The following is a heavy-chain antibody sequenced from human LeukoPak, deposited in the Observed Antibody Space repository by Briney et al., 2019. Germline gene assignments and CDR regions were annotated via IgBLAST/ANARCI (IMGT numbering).Heavy chain of an antibody. J-gene: IGHJ4*02. CDR1: GFTFSSYG. D-gene: IGHD6-13*01. CDR2: ISYDGSNK. CDR3: AKDRQSSSSWYGGFDY. Sequence: PGGSLRLSCAASGFTFSSYGMHWVRRAPGKGLEWVAVISYDGSNKYYADSVKGRFTISRDNSKNTLYLQMNSLRAEDTAVYYCAKDRQSSSSWYGGFDYWGQGTLVTVSS. V-gene: IGHV3-30*18.